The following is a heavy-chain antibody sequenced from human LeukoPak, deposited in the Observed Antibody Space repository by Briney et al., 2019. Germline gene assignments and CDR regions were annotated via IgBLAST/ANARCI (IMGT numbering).Heavy chain of an antibody. J-gene: IGHJ4*02. V-gene: IGHV4-39*01. D-gene: IGHD3-10*01. CDR3: GSSYNRGLDY. Sequence: PSETLSLTCTVSGGSINSSSYYWGWIRQPPGKGLEWIGTIYYSGYTYYNPSLKSRVTISVDTSKNQFSLKLSSVTAADTAVYYMGSSYNRGLDYWGQGTLVTVSS. CDR2: IYYSGYT. CDR1: GGSINSSSYY.